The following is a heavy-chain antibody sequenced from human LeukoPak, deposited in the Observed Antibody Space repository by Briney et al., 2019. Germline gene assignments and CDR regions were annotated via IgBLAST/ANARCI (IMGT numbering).Heavy chain of an antibody. D-gene: IGHD2-2*01. CDR1: GYTLTELS. V-gene: IGHV1-24*01. CDR2: FDPEDGET. J-gene: IGHJ5*02. CDR3: ATIILGYCSSTSCSNWFDP. Sequence: ASVKVSCKVSGYTLTELSMHWVRQAPGKGPEWMGGFDPEDGETIYAQKFQGRVTMTEDTSTDTAYMELSSLRSEDTAVYYCATIILGYCSSTSCSNWFDPWGQGTLVTVSS.